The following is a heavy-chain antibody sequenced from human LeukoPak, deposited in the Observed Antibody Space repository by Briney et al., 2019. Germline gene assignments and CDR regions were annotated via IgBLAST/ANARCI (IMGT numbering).Heavy chain of an antibody. J-gene: IGHJ3*02. D-gene: IGHD3-22*01. V-gene: IGHV4-61*02. CDR3: ARDTDYYDSSGYHHRAFDI. CDR2: IYTSGST. CDR1: GGSISSGSYY. Sequence: SETLSLTCTVSGGSISSGSYYWSWIRQPAGKGLEWIGRIYTSGSTNYNPSLKSRVTISVDTSKNQFSLKLSSVTAADTAVYYCARDTDYYDSSGYHHRAFDIWGQGTMVTVSS.